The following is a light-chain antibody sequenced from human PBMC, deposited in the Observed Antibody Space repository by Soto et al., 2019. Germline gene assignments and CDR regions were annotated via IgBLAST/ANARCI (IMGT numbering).Light chain of an antibody. V-gene: IGKV3-15*01. Sequence: EIVMTQSPATLSVSPGERVTLSCRASEGVGLKLAWYQLKPGLPPRLLFYDASTRATGLPARFSGSGAGTKFTLSISSLQFEVFAIYYCQNYSASPTLGRGTKVDIK. J-gene: IGKJ4*02. CDR3: QNYSASPT. CDR2: DAS. CDR1: EGVGLK.